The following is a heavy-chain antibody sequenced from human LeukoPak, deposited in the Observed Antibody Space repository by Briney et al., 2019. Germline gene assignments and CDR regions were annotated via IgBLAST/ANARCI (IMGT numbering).Heavy chain of an antibody. Sequence: GASVKVSCKASGYTFSVYFINWVRQAPGQGLEWMGIIYPSGGRTNYAQKFQGRVTMTRDMSTSTAYMELSRLRSDDTAVYYCAREVGVSDLSWFGELWRPNYNWFDPWGQGTLVTVSS. CDR1: GYTFSVYF. CDR2: IYPSGGRT. J-gene: IGHJ5*02. D-gene: IGHD3-10*01. CDR3: AREVGVSDLSWFGELWRPNYNWFDP. V-gene: IGHV1-46*01.